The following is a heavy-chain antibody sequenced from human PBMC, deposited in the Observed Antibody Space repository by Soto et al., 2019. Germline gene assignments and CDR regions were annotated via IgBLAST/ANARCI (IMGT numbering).Heavy chain of an antibody. D-gene: IGHD2-2*02. CDR1: GFTFNTYG. Sequence: GGSLRMAGAAPGFTFNTYGMHLVRQAPGKGLEWVAVISYDGSDKYYADSVKGRFIISRDNSKNTLYLQKNSLRAEDTAIYYCAKSPNFYCSSPNCYKFYFDFWGQGALVTVSS. J-gene: IGHJ4*02. CDR2: ISYDGSDK. CDR3: AKSPNFYCSSPNCYKFYFDF. V-gene: IGHV3-30*18.